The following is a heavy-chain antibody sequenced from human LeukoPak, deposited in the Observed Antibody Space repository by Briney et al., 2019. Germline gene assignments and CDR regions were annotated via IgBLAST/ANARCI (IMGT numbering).Heavy chain of an antibody. J-gene: IGHJ4*02. CDR2: INTNTGNP. Sequence: ASVKVSCKASGYTFASYAMNWVRQAPGQGLEWMGWINTNTGNPTYAQGFTGRFVFSLDTSVSTAYLQISSLKAEDTAVYYCARDRRNDYDILTGLLDYWGQGTLVTVSS. CDR3: ARDRRNDYDILTGLLDY. CDR1: GYTFASYA. D-gene: IGHD3-9*01. V-gene: IGHV7-4-1*02.